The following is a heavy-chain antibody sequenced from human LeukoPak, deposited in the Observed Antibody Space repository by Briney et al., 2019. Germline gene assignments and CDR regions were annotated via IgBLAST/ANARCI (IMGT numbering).Heavy chain of an antibody. CDR3: ARDNSVGETAWWFDP. CDR1: GYTFTGYY. CDR2: INPNSGGT. D-gene: IGHD1-26*01. Sequence: RASVKVSCKASGYTFTGYYMHWVRQAPGQGLEWMGWINPNSGGTNYAQKFQGRVTMTRDTSISTAYMELTSLTSDDTAMYYCARDNSVGETAWWFDPWGQGTLVTVSS. V-gene: IGHV1-2*02. J-gene: IGHJ5*02.